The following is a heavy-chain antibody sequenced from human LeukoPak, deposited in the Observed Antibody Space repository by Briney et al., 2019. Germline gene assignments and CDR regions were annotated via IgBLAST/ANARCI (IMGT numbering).Heavy chain of an antibody. CDR2: ISGSGGST. CDR3: ARDLEYSSSSEGA. Sequence: GGSLRLSCAASGFTFSSYAMSWVRQAPGKGLEWVSAISGSGGSTYYADSVKGRFTISRDNSKNTLYLQMNSLRAEDTAVYYCARDLEYSSSSEGAWGQGTLVTVSS. CDR1: GFTFSSYA. D-gene: IGHD6-6*01. J-gene: IGHJ5*02. V-gene: IGHV3-23*01.